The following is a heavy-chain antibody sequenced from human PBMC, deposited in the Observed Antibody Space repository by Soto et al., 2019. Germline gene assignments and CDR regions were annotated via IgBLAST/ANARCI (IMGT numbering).Heavy chain of an antibody. CDR1: GYVFPSYD. V-gene: IGHV1-8*01. CDR2: VNPGSGYK. Sequence: QVQLVQSGAEVKKPGASVRVSCKASGYVFPSYDITWVRQAPGHGLEWMGWVNPGSGYKGYAQNFQGRVTLTRNMSISTVYMELSSLRSEDTAVYCCARADPRHYYMDVWGKGTTVTVSS. J-gene: IGHJ6*03. CDR3: ARADPRHYYMDV.